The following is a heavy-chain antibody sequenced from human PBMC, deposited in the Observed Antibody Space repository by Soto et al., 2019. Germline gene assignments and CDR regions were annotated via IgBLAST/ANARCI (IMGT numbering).Heavy chain of an antibody. J-gene: IGHJ6*03. CDR2: IYYSGST. CDR1: GGSISSGGYY. V-gene: IGHV4-31*03. Sequence: PSETLSLTCTVSGGSISSGGYYWSWIRQHPGKGLERIGYIYYSGSTYYNPSLKSRVNISVDTSKNQFSLKLSSVTAADTAVYYCARDRTEKDIVVVPAASDNYYYYYYYMDVWGKGTTVTVSS. D-gene: IGHD2-2*01. CDR3: ARDRTEKDIVVVPAASDNYYYYYYYMDV.